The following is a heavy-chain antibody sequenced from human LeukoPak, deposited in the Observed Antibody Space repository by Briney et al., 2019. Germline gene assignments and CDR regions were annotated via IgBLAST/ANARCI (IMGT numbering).Heavy chain of an antibody. CDR1: GFTFSSYA. CDR3: ARDLDYYDSSGYHYYHYGMDV. CDR2: ISYDGSNK. J-gene: IGHJ6*02. V-gene: IGHV3-30-3*01. D-gene: IGHD3-22*01. Sequence: GRSLRLSCAASGFTFSSYAMHWVRQAPGKGLEWVAVISYDGSNKYYADSVKGRFTISRDNSKNTLYLQMNSLRAEDTAVYYCARDLDYYDSSGYHYYHYGMDVWGQGTTVTVSS.